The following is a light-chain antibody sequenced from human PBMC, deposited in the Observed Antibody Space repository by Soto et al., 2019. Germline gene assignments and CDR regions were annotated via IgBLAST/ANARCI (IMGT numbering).Light chain of an antibody. V-gene: IGLV1-44*01. Sequence: QSVLTQPPSASGTPGQRVTNSCSGSSSNIGSNNVNWYQQLPGTAPKLLIYSNNQRPSGVPDRFSGSKSGTSASLAISGLQSEDEADYYCAAWDDSLNGYVFGTGTKLTVL. CDR1: SSNIGSNN. CDR3: AAWDDSLNGYV. CDR2: SNN. J-gene: IGLJ1*01.